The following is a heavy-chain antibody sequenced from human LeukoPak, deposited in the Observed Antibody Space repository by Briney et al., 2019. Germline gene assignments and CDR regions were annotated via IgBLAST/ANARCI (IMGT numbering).Heavy chain of an antibody. Sequence: PSETLSLTCAVSGGSFSGYYWSWIRQSPGKGLEWIGETYHSGSTNYNSSLKSRVTISLDTSKNHFSLKLSSVTAADTAVYYCARDDSRRGYSYLDSWGQGTLVTVSS. V-gene: IGHV4-34*01. CDR3: ARDDSRRGYSYLDS. CDR1: GGSFSGYY. J-gene: IGHJ4*02. D-gene: IGHD5-18*01. CDR2: TYHSGST.